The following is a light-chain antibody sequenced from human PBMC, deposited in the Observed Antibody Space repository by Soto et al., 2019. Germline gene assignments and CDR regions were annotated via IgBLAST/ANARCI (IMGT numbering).Light chain of an antibody. J-gene: IGKJ4*01. V-gene: IGKV1-5*03. CDR2: KAS. Sequence: DIQMTQSPSTLSASVGDRVTITCRASQSVSSWLAWYQQKPGKVPKLLIYKASTLQSGVPSRFSRSGSGTAFTLTISSLQPDDFAAYYCQQYKSNPLTFGGGTKVEIK. CDR3: QQYKSNPLT. CDR1: QSVSSW.